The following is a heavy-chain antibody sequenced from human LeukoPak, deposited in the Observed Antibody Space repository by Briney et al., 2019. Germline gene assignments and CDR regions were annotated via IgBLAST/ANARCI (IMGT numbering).Heavy chain of an antibody. CDR1: GFTFSSYE. Sequence: AGGSLRLSCVASGFTFSSYEMNWVRQAPGKGLEWVSYISSSGSTIYYADSVKGRFTISRDNAKNSLYLQMNSLRAEDTAVYYCARGWRTVLWFGELYGAFDIWGQGTMVTVSS. V-gene: IGHV3-48*03. CDR3: ARGWRTVLWFGELYGAFDI. CDR2: ISSSGSTI. D-gene: IGHD3-10*01. J-gene: IGHJ3*02.